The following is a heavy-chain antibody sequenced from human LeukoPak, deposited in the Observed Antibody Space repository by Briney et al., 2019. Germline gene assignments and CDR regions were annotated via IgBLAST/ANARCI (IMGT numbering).Heavy chain of an antibody. V-gene: IGHV3-23*01. J-gene: IGHJ4*02. CDR1: GSTFSSYA. CDR2: ISGSGGST. CDR3: AKEGIGGGFDC. Sequence: GASLRLSCAASGSTFSSYAMSWVRQAPGKGLEGVSGISGSGGSTYYADSVKGRFTISRDNSKNTLYLQMNSLRAEDTAVYYCAKEGIGGGFDCWGQGTLVTVSS. D-gene: IGHD2-15*01.